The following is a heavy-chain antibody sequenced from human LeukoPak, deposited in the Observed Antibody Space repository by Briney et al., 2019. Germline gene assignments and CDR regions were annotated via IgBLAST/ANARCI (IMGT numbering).Heavy chain of an antibody. D-gene: IGHD7-27*01. Sequence: PGGSLRLSCAASGFTFSSYEMNWVRQAPGKGLEWVSYISSSGSTMYYADSVKGRFTISRDNAKNSLYLQMNSLRAEDTAVYYCASGDPQGGTWYLDYWGQGTLVTVSS. V-gene: IGHV3-48*03. CDR2: ISSSGSTM. CDR1: GFTFSSYE. J-gene: IGHJ4*02. CDR3: ASGDPQGGTWYLDY.